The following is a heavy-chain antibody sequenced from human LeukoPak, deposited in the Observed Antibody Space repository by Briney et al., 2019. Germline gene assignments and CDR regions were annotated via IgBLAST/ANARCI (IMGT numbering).Heavy chain of an antibody. D-gene: IGHD3-10*01. CDR2: ITSSSGTI. Sequence: GGSLRLSCAASGFTFSSYSMNWVRQAPGKGLEWVSYITSSSGTIYYTDSVKGRFTISRDNARNSLYLQMNSLRAEDTAVYYCARDPYGSGTYYSDYWGQGTLVTVSS. J-gene: IGHJ4*02. CDR3: ARDPYGSGTYYSDY. V-gene: IGHV3-48*01. CDR1: GFTFSSYS.